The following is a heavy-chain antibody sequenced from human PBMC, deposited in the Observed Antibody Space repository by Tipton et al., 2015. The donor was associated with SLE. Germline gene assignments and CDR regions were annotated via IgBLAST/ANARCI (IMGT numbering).Heavy chain of an antibody. Sequence: SLRLSCAASGFTFSSYGMHWVRQAPGNGLEWVAVIWYDGSNKYYADSVKGRFTISRDNSKNTLYLQMNSLRAEDTAVYYCARSGYYDSSGYLAFDIWGQGTMVTVSS. CDR2: IWYDGSNK. V-gene: IGHV3-33*01. D-gene: IGHD3-22*01. CDR3: ARSGYYDSSGYLAFDI. CDR1: GFTFSSYG. J-gene: IGHJ3*02.